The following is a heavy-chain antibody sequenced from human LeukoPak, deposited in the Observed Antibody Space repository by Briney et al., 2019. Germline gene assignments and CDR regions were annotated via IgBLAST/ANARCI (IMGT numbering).Heavy chain of an antibody. D-gene: IGHD2-21*01. J-gene: IGHJ4*02. CDR1: GGSISSYY. CDR3: ARGVVIAPQTFDY. V-gene: IGHV4-4*07. Sequence: SETLSLTCTVSGGSISSYYWNWIRQPAGKGLQWIGRLYTSGSTNYNPSLKSRVTISVDTSKNQFSLKLSSVTAADTAVYYCARGVVIAPQTFDYWGQGTLVTVSS. CDR2: LYTSGST.